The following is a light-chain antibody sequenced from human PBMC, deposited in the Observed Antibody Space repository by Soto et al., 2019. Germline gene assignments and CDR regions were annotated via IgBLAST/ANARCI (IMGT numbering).Light chain of an antibody. CDR1: SSDIGRYNY. CDR2: EVN. J-gene: IGLJ1*01. CDR3: TSCITANTRCV. V-gene: IGLV2-14*01. Sequence: QSALTQPASVSGSPGQSITISCTGTSSDIGRYNYVSWFQQHPGKVPKLVIFEVNYRPSGVSDRFSGSKSGNTASLTITGLQAKDEADYYCTSCITANTRCVFGSGTKLTVL.